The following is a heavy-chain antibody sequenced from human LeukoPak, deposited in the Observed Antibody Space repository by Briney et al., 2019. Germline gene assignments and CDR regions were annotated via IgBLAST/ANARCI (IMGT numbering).Heavy chain of an antibody. CDR2: ISQNSIHI. V-gene: IGHV3-21*01. J-gene: IGHJ3*02. CDR3: ARVGNSGYDWVGAFDS. CDR1: GFTFSTYN. Sequence: GGSLRLSCEASGFTFSTYNVNWVRQAPGKGLEWVSSISQNSIHIYYADSVQGRFTISRDNAKNSLYLQMNYLRVEDTAAYYCARVGNSGYDWVGAFDSWGQGTMVTVSS. D-gene: IGHD5-12*01.